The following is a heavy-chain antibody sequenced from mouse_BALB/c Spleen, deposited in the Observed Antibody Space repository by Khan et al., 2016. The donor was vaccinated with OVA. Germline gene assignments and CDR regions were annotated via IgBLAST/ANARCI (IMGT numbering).Heavy chain of an antibody. J-gene: IGHJ4*01. CDR2: ICGGGGT. Sequence: QVQLKQSGPGLVAPSQSLSITCSASGFSLTDYGVSWVRQPPGKGLEWLGVICGGGGTYYYSLLDSRLSIGKDNSKSQVFVRMNSLQTADTAMDDCAKELWSHCVAVDYWGQGTSVTVSS. CDR1: GFSLTDYG. V-gene: IGHV2-6-5*01. D-gene: IGHD1-1*02. CDR3: AKELWSHCVAVDY.